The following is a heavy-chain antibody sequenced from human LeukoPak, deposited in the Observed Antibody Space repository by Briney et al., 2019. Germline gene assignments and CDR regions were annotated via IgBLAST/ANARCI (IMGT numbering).Heavy chain of an antibody. J-gene: IGHJ3*02. CDR1: GFTFSSYG. Sequence: PGRSLRLSCAASGFTFSSYGMHWVRQAPGKGLEWVAVIWYDGSNKYYADSVKGRFTTSRDNSKNTLYLQMNSLRAEDTAVYYCARDSSSSWLHAFDIWGQGTMVTVSS. D-gene: IGHD6-13*01. CDR2: IWYDGSNK. V-gene: IGHV3-33*01. CDR3: ARDSSSSWLHAFDI.